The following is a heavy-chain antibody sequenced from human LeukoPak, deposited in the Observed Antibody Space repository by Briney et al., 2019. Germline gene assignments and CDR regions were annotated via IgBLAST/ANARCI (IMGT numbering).Heavy chain of an antibody. D-gene: IGHD5-12*01. Sequence: PGGSLRLSCVASGFSFTKYWMTWVRQAPGKGLEWVARLHPDGSERNYVGSVEGRFTVFGDNAKSSLFLQMHSLRVEDTTVYYCARGGYSFDYLGQGTLVTVPS. CDR3: ARGGYSFDY. V-gene: IGHV3-7*01. CDR2: LHPDGSER. J-gene: IGHJ4*02. CDR1: GFSFTKYW.